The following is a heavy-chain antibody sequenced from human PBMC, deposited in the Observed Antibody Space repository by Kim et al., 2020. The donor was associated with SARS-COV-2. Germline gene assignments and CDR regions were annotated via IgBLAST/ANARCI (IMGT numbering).Heavy chain of an antibody. V-gene: IGHV3-7*01. CDR3: VRSPPQPAH. J-gene: IGHJ4*02. CDR2: IKADASEK. CDR1: GFTFGHYW. D-gene: IGHD6-13*01. Sequence: GGSLRLSFVVSGFTFGHYWMSWVRQAPGKGLEWVANIKADASEKYHVDSVKGRFTISRDNARNSMYLQMNSLRAEDTAVYYCVRSPPQPAHWGPGTQVTVSS.